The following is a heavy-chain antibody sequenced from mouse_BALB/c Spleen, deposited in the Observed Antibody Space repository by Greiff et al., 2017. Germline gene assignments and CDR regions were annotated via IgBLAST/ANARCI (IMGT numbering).Heavy chain of an antibody. CDR1: GFSLTSYG. Sequence: VKLQESGPGLVAPSQSLSITCTVSGFSLTSYGVHWVRQPPGKGLEWLGVIWAGGSTNYNSALMSRLSISKDNSKSQVFLKMNSLQTDDTAMYYCARDDDYDPMDYWGQGTSVTVSS. CDR2: IWAGGST. J-gene: IGHJ4*01. D-gene: IGHD2-4*01. V-gene: IGHV2-9*02. CDR3: ARDDDYDPMDY.